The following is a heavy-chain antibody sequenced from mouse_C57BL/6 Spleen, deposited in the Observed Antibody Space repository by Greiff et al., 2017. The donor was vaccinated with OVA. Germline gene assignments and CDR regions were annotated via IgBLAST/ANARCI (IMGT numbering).Heavy chain of an antibody. J-gene: IGHJ1*03. Sequence: EFPLQQSVAELVKPGASVKLSCTASGFNITDYYMHWVKQRTEQGLEWIGRIDPEDGETKYAPKFKGKDTITADTSSNTAYLQLSSLTSEDTAVYYCARYYGSSDWYFDVWGTGTTVTVSS. V-gene: IGHV14-2*01. CDR2: IDPEDGET. CDR3: ARYYGSSDWYFDV. CDR1: GFNITDYY. D-gene: IGHD1-1*01.